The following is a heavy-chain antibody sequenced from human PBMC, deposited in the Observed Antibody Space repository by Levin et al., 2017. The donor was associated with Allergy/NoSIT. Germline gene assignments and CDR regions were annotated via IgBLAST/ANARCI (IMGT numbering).Heavy chain of an antibody. Sequence: PSETLSLTCKVSGGSISSGSYYWSWIRQPAAQGLEWIGRIYSSGSANYNPSLKSRVTISVDTSKNQFSLKLSSVAAADTAVDYCARAEVGAEHWGQGTLVTVSS. J-gene: IGHJ4*02. D-gene: IGHD2-15*01. CDR1: GGSISSGSYY. CDR2: IYSSGSA. CDR3: ARAEVGAEH. V-gene: IGHV4-61*02.